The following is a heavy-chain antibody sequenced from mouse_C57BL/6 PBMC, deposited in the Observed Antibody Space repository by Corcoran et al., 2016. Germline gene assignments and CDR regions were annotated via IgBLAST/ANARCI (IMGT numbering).Heavy chain of an antibody. D-gene: IGHD2-3*01. V-gene: IGHV1-76*01. CDR3: ARSRAYDGYSYFDY. J-gene: IGHJ2*01. CDR2: IYPGSGNT. Sequence: QVQLKQSGAELVRPGASVKLSCKASGYTFTDYYINWVKQRPGQGLEWIARIYPGSGNTYYNEKFKGKATLTAEKSSSTAYMQLSSLTSEDSAVYFCARSRAYDGYSYFDYWGQGTTLTVSS. CDR1: GYTFTDYY.